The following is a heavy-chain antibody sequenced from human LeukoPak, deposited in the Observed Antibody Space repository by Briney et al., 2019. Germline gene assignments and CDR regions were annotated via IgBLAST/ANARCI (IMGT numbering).Heavy chain of an antibody. CDR2: IYYIGST. CDR3: ATTAYYDSSGYYNDY. CDR1: AASIRGYY. V-gene: IGHV4-59*01. Sequence: KPSETLSLTCTVSAASIRGYYWSWIRQPPGKGLEWIGYIYYIGSTNYNPSLKSRVTISVDTSKNQFSLKLRSVTAADTAVYYCATTAYYDSSGYYNDYWGQGTLVPVSS. J-gene: IGHJ4*02. D-gene: IGHD3-22*01.